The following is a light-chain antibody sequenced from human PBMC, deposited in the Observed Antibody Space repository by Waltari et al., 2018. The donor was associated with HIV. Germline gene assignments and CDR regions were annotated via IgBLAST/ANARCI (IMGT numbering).Light chain of an antibody. Sequence: QSALTQTPSASGTPGQRVTMSCSGRTSTLGSNYVSWYQQIPGTAPKLLISRNNQRPSGVPDRFSGSKSGTSASLAISGLRSEDEADYYCAAWDNRLSAWVFGGGTKVTVL. CDR2: RNN. V-gene: IGLV1-47*01. CDR3: AAWDNRLSAWV. J-gene: IGLJ3*02. CDR1: TSTLGSNY.